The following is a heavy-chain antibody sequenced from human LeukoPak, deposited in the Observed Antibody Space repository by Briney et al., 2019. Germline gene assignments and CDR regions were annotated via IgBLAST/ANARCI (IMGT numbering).Heavy chain of an antibody. CDR1: GGSISSGSYY. Sequence: PSETLSLTCTVSGGSISSGSYYWSWIRQPAGKGLEWIGRIYTSGSTNYNPSLKSRVTISVDTSKNQFSLKLSSVTAADTAVYYCARVGKEDTAWDYYYYYMDVWGKGTTVTISS. CDR3: ARVGKEDTAWDYYYYYMDV. CDR2: IYTSGST. J-gene: IGHJ6*03. V-gene: IGHV4-61*02. D-gene: IGHD5-18*01.